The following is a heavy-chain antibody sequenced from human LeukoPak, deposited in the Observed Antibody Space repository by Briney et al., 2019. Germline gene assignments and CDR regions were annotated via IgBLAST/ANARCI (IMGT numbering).Heavy chain of an antibody. Sequence: PSETLSLTCAVYGGSFSGYYWSWIRQPPGKGLEWIGEINHSGSTNYNPSHKSRVTISVDTSKNQFSLKLSSVTAADTAVYYCARVWSAGLPDYWGQGTLVTVSS. D-gene: IGHD3-10*01. CDR1: GGSFSGYY. CDR3: ARVWSAGLPDY. J-gene: IGHJ4*02. CDR2: INHSGST. V-gene: IGHV4-34*01.